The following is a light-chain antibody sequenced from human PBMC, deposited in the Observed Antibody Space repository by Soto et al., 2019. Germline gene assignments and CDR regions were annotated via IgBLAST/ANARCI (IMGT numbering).Light chain of an antibody. J-gene: IGKJ1*01. Sequence: EIVLTQSPGTLSLSPGERATLSCRASQSISSNYLAWYQHKPGQAPRLLIYGASSRATGVPDRFSGSETGYALPLTISSLEPEEFAVYYCLQYGSSPRTFGQGTKVEI. CDR2: GAS. V-gene: IGKV3-20*01. CDR3: LQYGSSPRT. CDR1: QSISSNY.